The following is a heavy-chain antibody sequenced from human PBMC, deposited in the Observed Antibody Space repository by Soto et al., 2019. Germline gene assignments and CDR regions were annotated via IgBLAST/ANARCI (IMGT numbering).Heavy chain of an antibody. CDR3: ASRDPYTSNYRGALDI. D-gene: IGHD4-4*01. CDR1: GYTFTDYW. J-gene: IGHJ3*02. Sequence: GESLKISCKGSGYTFTDYWIGWVRQLPGKGLEWMGIIYPGDSDTRYSPSFQGHVTITVDKSTSTAYLQWSTLKASDTAMYYCASRDPYTSNYRGALDIWGQGTMVTVSS. CDR2: IYPGDSDT. V-gene: IGHV5-51*01.